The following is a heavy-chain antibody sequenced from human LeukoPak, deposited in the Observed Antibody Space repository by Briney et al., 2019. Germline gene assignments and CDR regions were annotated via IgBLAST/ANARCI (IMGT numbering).Heavy chain of an antibody. Sequence: ASVKVSCKASGYTFTSYAMHWVRQAPGQRLEWMGWINAGNNNTEYSQDFQGRVTITRDTSASTAYMELSSLRSEDMAVYYCARGIRGGKPYCSGGSCFSDDHPLFDYWGQGTLVTVSS. J-gene: IGHJ4*02. CDR1: GYTFTSYA. CDR3: ARGIRGGKPYCSGGSCFSDDHPLFDY. CDR2: INAGNNNT. D-gene: IGHD2-15*01. V-gene: IGHV1-3*03.